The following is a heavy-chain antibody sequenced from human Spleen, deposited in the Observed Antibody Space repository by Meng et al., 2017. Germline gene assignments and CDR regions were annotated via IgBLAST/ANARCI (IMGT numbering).Heavy chain of an antibody. CDR3: ARGHWFDP. J-gene: IGHJ5*02. Sequence: QLQLVQPGAEVKRPGSSVKVSCRASGGTFSDSPITWVRQAPGHGLEWMGTVLPVLDTTNYAQRFQGRVTITADYMELASLTSDDTAIYYCARGHWFDPWGQGTLVTVSS. CDR1: GGTFSDSP. V-gene: IGHV1-69*11. CDR2: VLPVLDTT.